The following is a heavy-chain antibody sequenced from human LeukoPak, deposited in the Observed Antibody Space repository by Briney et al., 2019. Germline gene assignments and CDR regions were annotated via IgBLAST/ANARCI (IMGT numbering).Heavy chain of an antibody. D-gene: IGHD6-19*01. V-gene: IGHV3-7*01. J-gene: IGHJ4*02. Sequence: GGSLRLSCAASRFTFSSYWMSWVRQAPGKGLEWVANIKQDGSEKYYVDSVKGRFTISRDNAKKSLFLQMNSLRAEDTAVYYCARARTQWLVHEFDYWGQGTLVTVSS. CDR2: IKQDGSEK. CDR3: ARARTQWLVHEFDY. CDR1: RFTFSSYW.